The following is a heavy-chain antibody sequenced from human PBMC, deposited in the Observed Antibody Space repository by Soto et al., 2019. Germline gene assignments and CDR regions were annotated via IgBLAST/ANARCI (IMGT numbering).Heavy chain of an antibody. Sequence: ASVKVSCKASGYTFTGYYMHWVRQAPGQGLEWMGWINPNSGGTNYAQKFQGWVTMTRDTSISTAYMELSRLRSDDTTVYYCARDSKGYCSSTSCKNWFDRWGQGALVTVYS. CDR3: ARDSKGYCSSTSCKNWFDR. D-gene: IGHD2-2*01. J-gene: IGHJ5*02. CDR1: GYTFTGYY. V-gene: IGHV1-2*04. CDR2: INPNSGGT.